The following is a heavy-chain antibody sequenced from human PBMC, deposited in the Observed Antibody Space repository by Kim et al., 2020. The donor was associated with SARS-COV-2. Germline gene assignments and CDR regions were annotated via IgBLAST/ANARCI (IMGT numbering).Heavy chain of an antibody. CDR3: ATTMMAADAYFYYGMDV. Sequence: GGSLRLSCAASGFTFSDYYMSWIRQAPGKGLEWVSYISRSSSYTNYADSVKGRFTISRDNAKNSPYLQMNSLRAEDTAVYYCATTMMAADAYFYYGMDVWGQGTTVTVSS. D-gene: IGHD3-22*01. V-gene: IGHV3-11*03. CDR1: GFTFSDYY. CDR2: ISRSSSYT. J-gene: IGHJ6*02.